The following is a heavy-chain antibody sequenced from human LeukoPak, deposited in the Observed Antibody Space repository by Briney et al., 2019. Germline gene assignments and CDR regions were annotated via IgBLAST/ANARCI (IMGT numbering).Heavy chain of an antibody. V-gene: IGHV1-8*01. CDR3: ARSTIAARRVWFDP. CDR2: MNPNSGNT. D-gene: IGHD6-6*01. J-gene: IGHJ5*02. CDR1: GYTFTSYD. Sequence: ASVKVSCKASGYTFTSYDINWVRQATGQGLEWMGWMNPNSGNTGYAQKFQGRVTMTRNTSISTAYMELSSLRSEDMAVYYCARSTIAARRVWFDPWGQGTLVTVSS.